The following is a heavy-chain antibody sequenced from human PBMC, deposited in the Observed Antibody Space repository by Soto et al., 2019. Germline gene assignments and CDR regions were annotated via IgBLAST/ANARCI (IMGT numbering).Heavy chain of an antibody. CDR3: TTDPKYSGYDYGFSATSGVDY. V-gene: IGHV3-15*01. CDR2: IKSKTDGGTT. CDR1: GFTFSNAW. Sequence: GGSLRLSCAASGFTFSNAWMSWVRQAPGKGLEWVGRIKSKTDGGTTDYAAPVKGRFTISRDDSKNTLYLQMNSLKTEDTAVYYCTTDPKYSGYDYGFSATSGVDYWGQGTLVTVSS. J-gene: IGHJ4*02. D-gene: IGHD5-12*01.